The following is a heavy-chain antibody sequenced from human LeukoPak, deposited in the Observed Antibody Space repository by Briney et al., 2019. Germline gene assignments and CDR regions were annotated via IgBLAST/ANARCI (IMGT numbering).Heavy chain of an antibody. V-gene: IGHV4-59*11. CDR2: IYYSGST. CDR3: ARVKSGSYYVGYYYYGMDV. CDR1: GGSISSHY. J-gene: IGHJ6*02. D-gene: IGHD1-26*01. Sequence: SETLSLTCTVSGGSISSHYWSWIRQPPGKGLEWIGYIYYSGSTNYHPSLKSRVTISVDTSKNQFSLKLSSVTAADTAVYYCARVKSGSYYVGYYYYGMDVWGQGTTVTVSS.